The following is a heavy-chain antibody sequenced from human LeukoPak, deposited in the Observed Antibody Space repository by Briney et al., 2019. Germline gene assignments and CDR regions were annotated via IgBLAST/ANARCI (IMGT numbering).Heavy chain of an antibody. J-gene: IGHJ4*02. CDR1: GFTFSNYA. CDR2: ISGDGGST. V-gene: IGHV3-23*01. CDR3: TRGRRATHDY. D-gene: IGHD1-26*01. Sequence: AGGSLRLSCAASGFTFSNYAMTWVRQAPGKGLEWVSIISGDGGSTHYSDSVKGRFTISRDNSKNTLYLQMNSLKTEDTAVYYCTRGRRATHDYWGQGTLVTVSS.